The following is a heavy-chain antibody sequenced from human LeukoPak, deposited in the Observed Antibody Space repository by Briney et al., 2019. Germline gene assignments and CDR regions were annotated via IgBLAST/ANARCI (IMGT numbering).Heavy chain of an antibody. V-gene: IGHV3-23*01. J-gene: IGHJ5*02. D-gene: IGHD3-3*01. CDR1: GFTFSSYA. CDR2: ISGSGGST. CDR3: AKAFSSYDFRSGYSTTNWFDP. Sequence: PGGSLRLSCAASGFTFSSYAMSWVRQAPGKGLEWVSAISGSGGSTYYADSVKGRFTISRDNSKNTLYLQMNSLRAEDTAVYYCAKAFSSYDFRSGYSTTNWFDPWGQGTLVTVSS.